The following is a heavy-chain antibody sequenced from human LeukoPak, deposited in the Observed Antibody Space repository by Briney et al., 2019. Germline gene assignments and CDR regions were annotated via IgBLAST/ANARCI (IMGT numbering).Heavy chain of an antibody. CDR1: GFTFSSYA. CDR3: ARSESRGYSGYDYYAFDI. D-gene: IGHD5-12*01. CDR2: VSGSGTTT. J-gene: IGHJ3*02. V-gene: IGHV3-23*01. Sequence: GGSLRLSCAASGFTFSSYAMTWVRQAPGKGLEWVSAVSGSGTTTYYADSVKGRFSISRDNSKNTLYLQMNSLRGEDTAKYYCARSESRGYSGYDYYAFDIWGQGTMVTVSS.